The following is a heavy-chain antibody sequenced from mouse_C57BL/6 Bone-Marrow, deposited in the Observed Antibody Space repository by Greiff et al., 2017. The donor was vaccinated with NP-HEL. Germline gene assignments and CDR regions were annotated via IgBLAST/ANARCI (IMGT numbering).Heavy chain of an antibody. CDR3: ARRILRY. CDR2: IDPANGNT. J-gene: IGHJ3*01. Sequence: VQLKESVAELVRPGASVKLSCTASGFNFKNTYMHWVKQRPEQGLEWIGRIDPANGNTKYAPKFQGKATITADTSSNTAYLHLSSLTSEDTAIYYCARRILRYWGQGTLVTVSA. CDR1: GFNFKNTY. D-gene: IGHD1-1*01. V-gene: IGHV14-3*01.